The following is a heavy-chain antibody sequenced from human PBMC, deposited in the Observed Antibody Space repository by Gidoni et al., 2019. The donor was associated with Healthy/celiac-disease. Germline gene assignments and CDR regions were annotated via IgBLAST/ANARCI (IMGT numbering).Heavy chain of an antibody. V-gene: IGHV3-15*01. CDR3: TYNRTYDFWSGYFG. D-gene: IGHD3-3*01. CDR2: IKSKTDGGTT. Sequence: EIQLVESGGGLVKPWGSLRLSCAASGCTFSNAWMTWVRQAPGKGLEWVGRIKSKTDGGTTDYAAPVKGRFTISRDDSKTTLYLQMNSLKTEDTAVYYCTYNRTYDFWSGYFGWGQGTLVTVSS. CDR1: GCTFSNAW. J-gene: IGHJ4*02.